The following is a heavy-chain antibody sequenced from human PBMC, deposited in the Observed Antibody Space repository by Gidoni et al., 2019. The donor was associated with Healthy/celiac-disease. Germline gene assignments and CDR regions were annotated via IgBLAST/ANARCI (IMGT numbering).Heavy chain of an antibody. V-gene: IGHV3-21*01. Sequence: EVQLVESGGGLVKPGGSLRLSCAASGFTFSSYSMNWVRQAPGKGLEWVSSISSSSSYIYYADSVKGRFTISRDNAKNSLYLQMNSLRAEDTAVYYCAAEAAAGPRRADYWGQGTLVTVSS. D-gene: IGHD6-13*01. J-gene: IGHJ4*02. CDR2: ISSSSSYI. CDR1: GFTFSSYS. CDR3: AAEAAAGPRRADY.